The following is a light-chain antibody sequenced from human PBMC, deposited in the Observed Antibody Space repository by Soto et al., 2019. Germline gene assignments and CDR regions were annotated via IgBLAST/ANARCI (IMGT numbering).Light chain of an antibody. J-gene: IGLJ3*02. V-gene: IGLV2-14*01. CDR2: EVS. Sequence: QSALTQPASVSGSPGQSITISCTGTSSDVGASKYVSWYQHHPGKAPKLMIFEVSNGPSGVSNRFSGSKSGNTASLTISGLQAEDEADYYCSSYTISSTWVFGGGTKLTVL. CDR3: SSYTISSTWV. CDR1: SSDVGASKY.